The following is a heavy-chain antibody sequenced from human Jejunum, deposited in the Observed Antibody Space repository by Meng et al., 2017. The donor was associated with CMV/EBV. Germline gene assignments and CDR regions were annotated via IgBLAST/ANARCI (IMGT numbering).Heavy chain of an antibody. CDR3: ARSSSGSYLLEY. CDR2: IRRRPNSYST. Sequence: ASGFTFTDHYMDWVRQAAGKGLEWLGRIRRRPNSYSTEYAASVKGRFTISRDDSKNSVYLQMNSLRTEDTAVYYCARSSSGSYLLEYWGQGTLVTVSS. V-gene: IGHV3-72*01. D-gene: IGHD1-26*01. J-gene: IGHJ4*02. CDR1: GFTFTDHY.